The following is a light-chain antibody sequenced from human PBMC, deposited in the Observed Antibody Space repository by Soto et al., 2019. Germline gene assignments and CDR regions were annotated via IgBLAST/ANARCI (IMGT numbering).Light chain of an antibody. Sequence: EIVLTQSPGTLSLSPGERATLSCRASQSVSSSYLAWYQQKPGQAPRLLIYGASSRATGIPDRFSGSGSGTDFTLTISRLEPEDFAVYYCQQYGTFGQVNKLEI. CDR1: QSVSSSY. V-gene: IGKV3-20*01. J-gene: IGKJ2*01. CDR2: GAS. CDR3: QQYGT.